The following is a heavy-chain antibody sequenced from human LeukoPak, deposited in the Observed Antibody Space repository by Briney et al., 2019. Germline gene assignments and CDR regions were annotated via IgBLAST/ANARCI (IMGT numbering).Heavy chain of an antibody. CDR1: GGSFSGYY. CDR3: ARSKSWYVDC. Sequence: SETLSLTCAVYGGSFSGYYWSWIRQPPGKGLEWIGEINHSGSTNYNPSLKSRVTISVDTSKNQFSLKLSSVTAADTAVYYCARSKSWYVDCWGQGTLVTVSS. D-gene: IGHD6-13*01. J-gene: IGHJ4*02. CDR2: INHSGST. V-gene: IGHV4-34*01.